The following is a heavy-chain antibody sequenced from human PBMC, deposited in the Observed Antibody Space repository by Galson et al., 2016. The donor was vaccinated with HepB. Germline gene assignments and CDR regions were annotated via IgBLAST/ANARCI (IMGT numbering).Heavy chain of an antibody. CDR3: AKEQYTSRWYAEYYFDY. CDR2: ISYDGSNK. D-gene: IGHD6-13*01. J-gene: IGHJ4*02. Sequence: SLRLSCAASGFTFSSYGMHWVRQAPGKGLEWVAVISYDGSNKYYADSVKGRFTISRDKSKNTLYLQMNSLRAEGTAVYYCAKEQYTSRWYAEYYFDYWGQGTLVTVSS. V-gene: IGHV3-30*05. CDR1: GFTFSSYG.